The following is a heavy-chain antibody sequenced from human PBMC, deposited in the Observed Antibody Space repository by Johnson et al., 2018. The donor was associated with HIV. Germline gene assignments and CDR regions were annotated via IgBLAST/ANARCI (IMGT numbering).Heavy chain of an antibody. V-gene: IGHV3-33*06. CDR1: GITFSSYG. CDR3: AKDNELIAARGHGAFDI. D-gene: IGHD6-6*01. J-gene: IGHJ3*02. CDR2: IWYDGSNK. Sequence: QVQLVESGGGVVQPGRSLRLSCEASGITFSSYGMNWVRQAPGKGLEWVAVIWYDGSNKYYADSVKGRFTISRDNSKNTLYLQMNSLRAEDTAVYYCAKDNELIAARGHGAFDIWGQGTMVIVSS.